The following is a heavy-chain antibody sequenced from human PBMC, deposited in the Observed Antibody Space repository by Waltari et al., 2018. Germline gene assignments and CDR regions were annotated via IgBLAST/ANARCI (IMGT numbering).Heavy chain of an antibody. CDR1: GFTVSSNY. CDR3: ARVRSRSGPDY. CDR2: SYGCGST. J-gene: IGHJ4*02. V-gene: IGHV3-53*01. Sequence: EVQLVESGGGLIQPGGSLRLSCAASGFTVSSNYMSWVRQAPGKGWDGVAVSYGCGSTYVAGAVKGRFTIARDNSNNTLYLQMNSLRGEDTAVYYCARVRSRSGPDYWGQGTLVTVSS. D-gene: IGHD6-25*01.